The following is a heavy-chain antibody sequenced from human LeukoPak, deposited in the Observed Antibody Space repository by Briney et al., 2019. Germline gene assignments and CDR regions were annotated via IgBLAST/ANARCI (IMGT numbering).Heavy chain of an antibody. CDR3: ARDQWYRGIAVAGFDY. CDR1: GFTFSSYA. CDR2: ISYDGSNK. D-gene: IGHD6-19*01. Sequence: GRPLRLSCAASGFTFSSYAMHWVRQAPGKGLEWVAVISYDGSNKYYADSVKGRFTISRDNSKNTLYLQMNSLRAEDTAVYYCARDQWYRGIAVAGFDYWGQGTLVTVSS. V-gene: IGHV3-30-3*01. J-gene: IGHJ4*02.